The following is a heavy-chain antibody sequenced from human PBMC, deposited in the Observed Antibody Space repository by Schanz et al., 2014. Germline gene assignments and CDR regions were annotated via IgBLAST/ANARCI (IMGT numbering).Heavy chain of an antibody. CDR3: ARENLNWEAFDI. D-gene: IGHD7-27*01. Sequence: HVQLVESGGGLVKPGGSLSLSCAASGFIFNDYYMNWIRQAPGKGLEWLSYISRDGTTSYYAEIVKGRFTISRDNAKNSLYLERTSLRCDDTAVYYCARENLNWEAFDIWGQGTVVTVSS. CDR1: GFIFNDYY. CDR2: ISRDGTTS. V-gene: IGHV3-11*01. J-gene: IGHJ3*02.